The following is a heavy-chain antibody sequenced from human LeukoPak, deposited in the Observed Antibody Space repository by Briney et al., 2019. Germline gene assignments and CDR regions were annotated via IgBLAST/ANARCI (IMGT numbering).Heavy chain of an antibody. D-gene: IGHD6-6*01. V-gene: IGHV3-21*01. J-gene: IGHJ4*02. CDR3: ARDSYPYSSSSLSDY. Sequence: GGSLRLSCAASGFTFKSYLMNWVRQAPGKGLEWVSSISSSSSYICYADSVKGRFTISRDNAKNSLYLQMNSLRAEDTAVYYCARDSYPYSSSSLSDYWGQGTLVTVSS. CDR2: ISSSSSYI. CDR1: GFTFKSYL.